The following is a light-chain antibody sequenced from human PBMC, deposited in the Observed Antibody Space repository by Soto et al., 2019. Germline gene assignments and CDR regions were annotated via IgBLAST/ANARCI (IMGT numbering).Light chain of an antibody. CDR3: FSYTSRGSHV. V-gene: IGLV2-14*01. J-gene: IGLJ1*01. CDR2: QLS. CDR1: STDIGNYKY. Sequence: QSVLTQPASVSGSPGQSITISCTGTSTDIGNYKYVSWYQQHPGKAPNLILYQLSNRYSGLSNRSSGTKSGTTAFVTISGLQAEEETDYYRFSYTSRGSHVFGTGTKVTV.